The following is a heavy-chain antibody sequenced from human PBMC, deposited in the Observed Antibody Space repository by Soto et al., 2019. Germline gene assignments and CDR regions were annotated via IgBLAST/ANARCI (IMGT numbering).Heavy chain of an antibody. J-gene: IGHJ6*02. CDR1: GGTFSSYA. CDR2: IIPIFGTA. D-gene: IGHD6-13*01. Sequence: SVKVSCKASGGTFSSYAISWVRQAPGQGLEWMGGIIPIFGTANYAQKLQGRVTITADESTSTAYMELSRLRSEDTAVYYCARVVRPGYSRSWYRYYYGIDVWGHGTMVTVSS. V-gene: IGHV1-69*13. CDR3: ARVVRPGYSRSWYRYYYGIDV.